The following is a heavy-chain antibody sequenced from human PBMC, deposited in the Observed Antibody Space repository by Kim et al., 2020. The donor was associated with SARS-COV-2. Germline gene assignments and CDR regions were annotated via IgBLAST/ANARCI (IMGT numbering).Heavy chain of an antibody. CDR2: INAGGTT. Sequence: GGSLRLSCAASGFTLNNYVMGWVRQAPGKGLDWVSLINAGGTTYYADSVRGRFTISRDNSKNMLFLQMNSLRAEDTAVYYCATRGYTYDSGFDYWGRGT. V-gene: IGHV3-23*01. D-gene: IGHD5-18*01. CDR1: GFTLNNYV. J-gene: IGHJ4*01. CDR3: ATRGYTYDSGFDY.